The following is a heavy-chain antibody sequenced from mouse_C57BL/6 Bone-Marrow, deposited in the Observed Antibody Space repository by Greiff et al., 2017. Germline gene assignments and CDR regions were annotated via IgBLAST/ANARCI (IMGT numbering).Heavy chain of an antibody. CDR1: GYTFTSYW. CDR2: IYPTSGRT. V-gene: IGHV1-55*01. CDR3: ARSGAVGRSFDY. Sequence: QVQLQQPGAELVKPGASVKMSCKASGYTFTSYWITWVKQRPGQGLEWIGDIYPTSGRTNYNEKFKGKAILTVDTSSNTAYMQLSSLTSEDSAVFYCARSGAVGRSFDYWGQGTTLTVSS. J-gene: IGHJ2*01. D-gene: IGHD4-1*01.